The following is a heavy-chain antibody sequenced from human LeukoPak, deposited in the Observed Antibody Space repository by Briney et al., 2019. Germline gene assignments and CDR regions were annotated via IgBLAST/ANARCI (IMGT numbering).Heavy chain of an antibody. V-gene: IGHV4-61*02. CDR1: GGSISSGSYY. CDR3: VSVHTYYYYMDV. Sequence: SETLSLTCTVSGGSISSGSYYWSWIRQSAGKGLEWIGRIYTSGSTNYNPSLKSRVTISVDTSKNQFSLKLSSVTAADTAVYYCVSVHTYYYYMDVWGKGTTVTVSS. CDR2: IYTSGST. J-gene: IGHJ6*03.